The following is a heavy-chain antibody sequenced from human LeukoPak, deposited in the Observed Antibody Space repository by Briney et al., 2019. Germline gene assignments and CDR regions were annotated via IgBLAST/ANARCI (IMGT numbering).Heavy chain of an antibody. D-gene: IGHD4-17*01. CDR3: ARGLYGDDAFDI. CDR1: RLTLSNAR. Sequence: PGGSLRLSCAASRLTLSNARMRWVRQAPGKGLEWVANIKQDGSEKYYVDSVKGRFTISRDNAKNSLYLQMNSLRAEDAAVYYCARGLYGDDAFDIWGQGTMVTVSS. J-gene: IGHJ3*02. V-gene: IGHV3-7*01. CDR2: IKQDGSEK.